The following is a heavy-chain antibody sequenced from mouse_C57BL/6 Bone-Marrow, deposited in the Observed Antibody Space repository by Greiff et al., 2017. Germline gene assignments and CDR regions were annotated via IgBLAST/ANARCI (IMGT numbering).Heavy chain of an antibody. D-gene: IGHD2-4*01. CDR1: GFNIKDDY. J-gene: IGHJ2*01. Sequence: EVQRVESGAELVRPGASVKLSCTASGFNIKDDYMHWVKQRPEQGLEWIGWIDPENGDTEYASKFQGKATITADTSSNTAYLQLSSLTSEDTAVYYCTAYDYDYFDYWGQGTTLTVSS. CDR2: IDPENGDT. V-gene: IGHV14-4*01. CDR3: TAYDYDYFDY.